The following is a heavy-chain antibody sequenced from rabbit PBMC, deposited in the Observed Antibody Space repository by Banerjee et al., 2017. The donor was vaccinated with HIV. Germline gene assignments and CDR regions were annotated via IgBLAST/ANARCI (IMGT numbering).Heavy chain of an antibody. CDR3: ARVLMNDDYGDPTYYYFNL. J-gene: IGHJ4*01. V-gene: IGHV1S45*01. CDR2: IYPGSSGIT. Sequence: QEQLEESGGDLVKPEGSLTLTCTASGFSFSNSYYICWVRQAPGKGLEWIACIYPGSSGITYYASWANGRFTISSDNAQNTVDLQMNSLTAADTATYFCARVLMNDDYGDPTYYYFNLWGPGTLVTVS. CDR1: GFSFSNSYY. D-gene: IGHD2-1*01.